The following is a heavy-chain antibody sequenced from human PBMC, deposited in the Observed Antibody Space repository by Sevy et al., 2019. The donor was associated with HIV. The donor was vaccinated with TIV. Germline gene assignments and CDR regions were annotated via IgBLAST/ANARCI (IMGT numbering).Heavy chain of an antibody. V-gene: IGHV3-49*04. D-gene: IGHD2-15*01. Sequence: GGSLRLSCTASGFTFGDYAMSWVRQAPGKGLEWVGFIRSKAYGGTTEYAASVKGRFTISRDDSKSIAYLQMNSLKTEDTAVYYCTRDIDSCRAGSCYPTYDYWGQGTLVTVSS. CDR3: TRDIDSCRAGSCYPTYDY. CDR1: GFTFGDYA. CDR2: IRSKAYGGTT. J-gene: IGHJ4*02.